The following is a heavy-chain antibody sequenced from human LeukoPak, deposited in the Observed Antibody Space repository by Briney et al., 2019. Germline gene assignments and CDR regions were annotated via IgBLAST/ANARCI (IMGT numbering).Heavy chain of an antibody. D-gene: IGHD5-24*01. CDR1: GYSFTNYW. Sequence: GESLKISCKDSGYSFTNYWIAWVRQMPGKGLEWVGIINPGDSDTRYSPSFQGQVTLSADRSISTAYLQWSSLKASDTAMYYCARLRGGDGYNTYYFDYWGQGTLVTVSS. CDR2: INPGDSDT. CDR3: ARLRGGDGYNTYYFDY. V-gene: IGHV5-51*01. J-gene: IGHJ4*02.